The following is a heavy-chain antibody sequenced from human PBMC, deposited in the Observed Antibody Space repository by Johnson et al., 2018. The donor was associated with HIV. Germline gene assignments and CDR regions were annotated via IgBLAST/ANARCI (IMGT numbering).Heavy chain of an antibody. CDR3: ARGGYGEVFDI. V-gene: IGHV3-66*01. Sequence: LVESGGGLVQPGGSLRLSCAASGFTVSSNYMSWVRQAPGKGLEWVSVFYSGGFTYYADSVKGRFTISRDNSKNTLYLQMNSLRAEDTAVYYCARGGYGEVFDIWGKGTMVTVSS. CDR2: FYSGGFT. J-gene: IGHJ3*02. CDR1: GFTVSSNY. D-gene: IGHD4-17*01.